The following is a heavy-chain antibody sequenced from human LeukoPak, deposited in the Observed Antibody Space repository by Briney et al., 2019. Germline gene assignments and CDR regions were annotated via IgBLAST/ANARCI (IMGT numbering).Heavy chain of an antibody. CDR2: INYGGST. D-gene: IGHD3-10*01. CDR1: GGSISSYY. J-gene: IGHJ6*03. CDR3: ARIKSGGYYYYYYMDV. V-gene: IGHV4-59*01. Sequence: SETLSLTCTVSGGSISSYYWSWIRQPPGKGLEWIGYINYGGSTNYNPCLTSRVTISVDTSKNQFSLKLSSVTAADTAVYYCARIKSGGYYYYYYMDVWGKGTTVTVSS.